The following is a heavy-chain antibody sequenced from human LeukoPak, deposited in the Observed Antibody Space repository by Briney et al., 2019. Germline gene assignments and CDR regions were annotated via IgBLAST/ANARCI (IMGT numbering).Heavy chain of an antibody. J-gene: IGHJ4*02. CDR1: GYSISSGYY. V-gene: IGHV4-38-2*02. CDR2: IYHSGST. CDR3: ALYSSAGRVFDY. Sequence: PSETLSLTCTVSGYSISSGYYWGWIRQPPGKGLEWIGSIYHSGSTYYNPSLKSRVTISVAPSKNQFSLKLSSVTAADTAVYYCALYSSAGRVFDYWGQGTLVTVSS. D-gene: IGHD6-19*01.